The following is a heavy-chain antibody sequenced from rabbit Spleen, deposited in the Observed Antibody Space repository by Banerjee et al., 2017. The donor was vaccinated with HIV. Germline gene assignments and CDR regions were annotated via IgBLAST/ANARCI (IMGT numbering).Heavy chain of an antibody. V-gene: IGHV1S40*01. D-gene: IGHD2-1*01. CDR1: GFSFSSRYY. J-gene: IGHJ4*01. Sequence: QSLEESGGDLVKPGASLTLTCTASGFSFSSRYYMCWVRQAPGKGLEWIACIYSGSSGDTYYASWAKGRFTISKTSSTTVTLQMTSLTAVDTATYFCARDGGVDYGAGGFNLWGPGTLVTVS. CDR2: IYSGSSGDT. CDR3: ARDGGVDYGAGGFNL.